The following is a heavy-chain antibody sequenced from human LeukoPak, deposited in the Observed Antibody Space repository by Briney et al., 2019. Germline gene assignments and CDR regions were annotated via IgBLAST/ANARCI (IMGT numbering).Heavy chain of an antibody. CDR2: ISWNSGSI. V-gene: IGHV3-9*01. Sequence: GGSLRLSCAASGFTFDDYAMHWVRQAPGKGLGWVSGISWNSGSIGYADSVKGRFTISRDNAKNSLYLQMNSLRAEDTALYYCAKAPRPGIAAAGIYSSFDYWGQGTLVTVSS. J-gene: IGHJ4*02. D-gene: IGHD6-13*01. CDR3: AKAPRPGIAAAGIYSSFDY. CDR1: GFTFDDYA.